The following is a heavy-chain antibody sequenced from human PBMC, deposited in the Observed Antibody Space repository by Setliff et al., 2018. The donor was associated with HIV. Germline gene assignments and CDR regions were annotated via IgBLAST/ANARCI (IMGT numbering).Heavy chain of an antibody. CDR1: GASIRSQY. CDR2: ISYSGST. D-gene: IGHD5-18*01. V-gene: IGHV4-59*11. CDR3: ARTRGYSYGTLAGFDY. Sequence: SETLSLTCTVSGASIRSQYWSWIWKPPGKGLEWIGYISYSGSTNYNPSLESRVAMSVDTSKQQFSLEVSSVTAADTAVYYCARTRGYSYGTLAGFDYWGRVSLVTVSS. J-gene: IGHJ4*01.